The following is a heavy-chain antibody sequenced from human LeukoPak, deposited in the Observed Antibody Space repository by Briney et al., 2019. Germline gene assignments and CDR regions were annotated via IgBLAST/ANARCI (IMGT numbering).Heavy chain of an antibody. V-gene: IGHV3-53*05. CDR2: IYSGGST. Sequence: GGSLRLSCAASGFTVSSSYMSWVRQAPGKGLEWVSVIYSGGSTYYADSVKGRFTISRDNSKNTLYLQMNSLRAEDTAVYYCARDRAFYYFDYWGQGTLVTVSS. CDR3: ARDRAFYYFDY. CDR1: GFTVSSSY. D-gene: IGHD2/OR15-2a*01. J-gene: IGHJ4*02.